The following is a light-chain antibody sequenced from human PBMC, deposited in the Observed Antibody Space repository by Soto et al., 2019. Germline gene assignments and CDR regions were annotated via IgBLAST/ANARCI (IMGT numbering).Light chain of an antibody. CDR2: GAS. V-gene: IGKV3-20*01. CDR1: QSVTNNY. Sequence: EIVLTQSPGTLSSSPGGRATLSRRASQSVTNNYLAWYQQKRGQAPRLLIWGASIRAADLPDRFSGGGSGTDFTLTISRLETEDFAVYYCHQYGSSPGTFGQGTKVDIK. CDR3: HQYGSSPGT. J-gene: IGKJ1*01.